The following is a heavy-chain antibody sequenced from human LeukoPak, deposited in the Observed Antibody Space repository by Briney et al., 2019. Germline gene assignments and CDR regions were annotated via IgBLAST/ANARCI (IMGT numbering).Heavy chain of an antibody. V-gene: IGHV4-39*07. J-gene: IGHJ5*02. Sequence: PSETLSLTCTVSGGSISSSSYYWGWIRQPPGKGLEWIVSIYYSGSTYYNPSLKSRVTISVDTSKNQFSLKLSSVTAADTAVYYCARVVRRTGANDTAAGFDPWGQGTLVTVSS. D-gene: IGHD4/OR15-4a*01. CDR2: IYYSGST. CDR1: GGSISSSSYY. CDR3: ARVVRRTGANDTAAGFDP.